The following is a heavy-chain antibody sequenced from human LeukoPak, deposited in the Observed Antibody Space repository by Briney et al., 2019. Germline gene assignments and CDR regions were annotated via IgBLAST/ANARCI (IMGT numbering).Heavy chain of an antibody. CDR2: IIPILGIA. CDR3: ARDPRRRGDY. CDR1: GGTFSSYA. V-gene: IGHV1-69*04. J-gene: IGHJ4*02. Sequence: SVKVSCKASGGTFSSYAISWGRQAPGQGLEWMGRIIPILGIANYAQKFQGRVTMTRNTSISTAYMELSSLRSEDTAVYYCARDPRRRGDYWGQGTLVTVSS.